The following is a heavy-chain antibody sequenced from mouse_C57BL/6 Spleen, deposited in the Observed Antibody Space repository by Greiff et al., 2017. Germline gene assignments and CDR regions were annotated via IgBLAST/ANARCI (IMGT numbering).Heavy chain of an antibody. V-gene: IGHV1-78*01. CDR1: GYTFTDPT. J-gene: IGHJ3*01. D-gene: IGHD3-2*02. CDR2: LYPRDGST. CDR3: AKTERLPAWGAY. Sequence: VKLMESDAELVKPGASVKISCKVSGYTFTDPTIHWMKQRPEQGLEWIGYLYPRDGSTKYHEKFKGQATLTADKSSSTAYMQLNSLTSEDSAVYFCAKTERLPAWGAYWGQGGLVTVSA.